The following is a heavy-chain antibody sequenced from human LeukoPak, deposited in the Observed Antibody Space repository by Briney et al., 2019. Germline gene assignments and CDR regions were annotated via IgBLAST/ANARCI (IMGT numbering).Heavy chain of an antibody. CDR1: GFTFSSYA. CDR3: AKEVGSRDFWSGYTDGNWFDP. V-gene: IGHV3-23*01. J-gene: IGHJ5*02. D-gene: IGHD3-3*01. Sequence: GGSLRLSCAASGFTFSSYAMSWVRQAPGKGLEWVSAISGSGGSTYYADSVKGRFTISRDNSKNTLYLQMNSLRAEDTAVYYCAKEVGSRDFWSGYTDGNWFDPWGQGTLVTVSS. CDR2: ISGSGGST.